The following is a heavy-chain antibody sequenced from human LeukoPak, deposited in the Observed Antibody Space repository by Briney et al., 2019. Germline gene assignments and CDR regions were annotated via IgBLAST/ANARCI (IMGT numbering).Heavy chain of an antibody. J-gene: IGHJ4*02. V-gene: IGHV1-69*04. CDR2: IIPILGIA. CDR3: AGPQGRFGELVVY. Sequence: ASVKFSCKASGGTFSSYAISWVRQAPGQGLEWMGRIIPILGIANYAQKFQGRVTITADKSTSTAYMELSSLRSEDTAVYYCAGPQGRFGELVVYWGQGTLVTVSS. D-gene: IGHD3-10*01. CDR1: GGTFSSYA.